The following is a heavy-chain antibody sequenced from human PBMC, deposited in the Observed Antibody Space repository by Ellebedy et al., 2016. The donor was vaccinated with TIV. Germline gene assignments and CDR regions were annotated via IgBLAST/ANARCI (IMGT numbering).Heavy chain of an antibody. J-gene: IGHJ4*02. V-gene: IGHV3-13*01. CDR1: GFTFSSHD. CDR3: ARASAGLDY. CDR2: IGSAGDT. Sequence: PGGSLRLSCAASGFTFSSHDMHWVRQGTGKGLEWVSAIGSAGDTSYSGSVKGRFTISRENGKNSVYLQMNSLRAEDTAFYYCARASAGLDYWGQGTLVTVSS. D-gene: IGHD6-13*01.